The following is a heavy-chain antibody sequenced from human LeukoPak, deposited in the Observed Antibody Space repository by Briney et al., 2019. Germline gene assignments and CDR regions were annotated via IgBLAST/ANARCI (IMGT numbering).Heavy chain of an antibody. CDR1: GFTFSNYW. CDR3: ARGSSGWYGIDY. J-gene: IGHJ4*02. V-gene: IGHV3-74*01. CDR2: INIDGTST. D-gene: IGHD6-19*01. Sequence: GVSVRLSCAASGFTFSNYWMLWVRQVPGKGLVCVSRINIDGTSTSYADSVKGRFTISRDNAKNALYLQMNSLRAEDTAVYYCARGSSGWYGIDYWGQGALVNVSS.